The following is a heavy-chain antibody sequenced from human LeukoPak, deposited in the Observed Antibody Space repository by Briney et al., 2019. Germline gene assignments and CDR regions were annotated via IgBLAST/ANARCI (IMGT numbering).Heavy chain of an antibody. J-gene: IGHJ5*02. Sequence: SETLSLTCTVSGGSISSYYWSWIRQPPGKGLEWIGYIYYSGSTNYNPSLKSRVTISVDTSKNQFSLKLSSVTAADTAVYYCVRSYFDWLSAFLSWGQRTLVTVSS. V-gene: IGHV4-59*01. CDR2: IYYSGST. D-gene: IGHD3-9*01. CDR3: VRSYFDWLSAFLS. CDR1: GGSISSYY.